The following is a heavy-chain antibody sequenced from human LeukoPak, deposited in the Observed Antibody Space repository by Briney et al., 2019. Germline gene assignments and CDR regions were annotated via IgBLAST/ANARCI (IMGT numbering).Heavy chain of an antibody. Sequence: GGSLRLSCAASGLTFSSYWMSWVRQAPGKGLEWVANIKQDGSEKYYVDSVKGRFTISRDNAKNSLYLQMNSLRAEDTAVYYCARDPKWETEFDYWGQGTLVTVSS. V-gene: IGHV3-7*01. CDR2: IKQDGSEK. CDR3: ARDPKWETEFDY. J-gene: IGHJ4*02. CDR1: GLTFSSYW. D-gene: IGHD1-26*01.